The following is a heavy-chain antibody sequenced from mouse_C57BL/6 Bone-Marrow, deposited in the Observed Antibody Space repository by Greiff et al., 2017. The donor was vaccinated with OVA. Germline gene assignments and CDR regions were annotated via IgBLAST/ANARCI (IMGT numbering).Heavy chain of an antibody. CDR1: GYTFTSYW. Sequence: QVQLQQPGAELVRPGPSVKLSCKASGYTFTSYWMHWVKQRPGQGLEWIGVIDPSDSYTNYNQKFKGKATLTVDTSSSTAYMQLSSLTSEDSAVYYCARPITTVPSVAMDYWGQGTSVTVSS. CDR2: IDPSDSYT. V-gene: IGHV1-59*01. CDR3: ARPITTVPSVAMDY. J-gene: IGHJ4*01. D-gene: IGHD1-1*01.